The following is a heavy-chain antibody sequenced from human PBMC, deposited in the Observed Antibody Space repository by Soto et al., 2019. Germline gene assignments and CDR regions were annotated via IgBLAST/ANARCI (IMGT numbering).Heavy chain of an antibody. CDR3: AKPLNYYGSGSDAFDI. V-gene: IGHV3-30*18. J-gene: IGHJ3*02. CDR2: ISYDGSNK. CDR1: GFTFSSYG. Sequence: GGSLRLSCAASGFTFSSYGMHWVRQAPGKGLEWVAVISYDGSNKYYADSVKGRFTISRDNSKNTLYLQMNSLRAEDTAVYYCAKPLNYYGSGSDAFDIWGQGTMVTVSS. D-gene: IGHD3-10*01.